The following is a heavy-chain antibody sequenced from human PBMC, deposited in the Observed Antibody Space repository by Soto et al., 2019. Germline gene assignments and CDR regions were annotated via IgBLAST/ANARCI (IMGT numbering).Heavy chain of an antibody. CDR2: IYDGGTT. Sequence: QVQLQESGPRLVSPSQTLSLTCTVSGGSISSAAYCWSWIRQSPAKGLEWIGHIYDGGTTYSSPSLKGRVTISADTSETQFYLKLNSVSAADTAVYYCARGPSGDKVDYWGQGIQVTVSS. D-gene: IGHD7-27*01. V-gene: IGHV4-30-4*01. J-gene: IGHJ4*02. CDR1: GGSISSAAYC. CDR3: ARGPSGDKVDY.